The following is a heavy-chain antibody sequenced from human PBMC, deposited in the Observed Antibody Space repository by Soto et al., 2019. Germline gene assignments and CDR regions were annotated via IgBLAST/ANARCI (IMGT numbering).Heavy chain of an antibody. CDR1: GYSFTSYW. CDR2: IDPSDSYT. Sequence: GESLKISCKGSGYSFTSYWISWVRQMPGKGLEWMGSIDPSDSYTNYSPSFQGHVTISADKSISTAYLQWSSLKASDTAMYYCAREGYGYYDILTGYYYYYGMDVWGQGTTVTVSS. D-gene: IGHD3-9*01. CDR3: AREGYGYYDILTGYYYYYGMDV. J-gene: IGHJ6*02. V-gene: IGHV5-10-1*01.